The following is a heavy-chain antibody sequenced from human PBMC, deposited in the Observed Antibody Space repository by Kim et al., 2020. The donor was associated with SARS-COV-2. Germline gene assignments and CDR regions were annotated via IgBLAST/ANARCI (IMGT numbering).Heavy chain of an antibody. CDR2: IYYSGST. CDR3: ARRSSWSLLLDY. J-gene: IGHJ4*02. D-gene: IGHD6-6*01. Sequence: SETLSLTCTVSGGSISSYYWSWIRQPPGKGLEWIGYIYYSGSTNYNPSLKSRVTISVDTSKNQFSLKLSSVTAADTAVYYCARRSSWSLLLDYWGQGTLVTVSS. CDR1: GGSISSYY. V-gene: IGHV4-59*08.